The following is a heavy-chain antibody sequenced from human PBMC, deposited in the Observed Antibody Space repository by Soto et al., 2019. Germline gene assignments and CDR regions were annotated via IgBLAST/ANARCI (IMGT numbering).Heavy chain of an antibody. D-gene: IGHD3-16*01. CDR1: GFTFSLYG. CDR2: IWYDGSNK. J-gene: IGHJ6*02. CDR3: ARGLRGISFYGMDV. V-gene: IGHV3-33*01. Sequence: QVQLVESGGGVVQPGRSLRLSCAASGFTFSLYGMHWVRQAPGKGLEWVAVIWYDGSNKFYAESVKGRFTISRDNYKNTLYLQMNSLGEEATAVYYCARGLRGISFYGMDVWGQGTRVIVSS.